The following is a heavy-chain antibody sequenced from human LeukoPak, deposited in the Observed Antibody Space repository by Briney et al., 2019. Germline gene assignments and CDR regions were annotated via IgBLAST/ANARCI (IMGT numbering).Heavy chain of an antibody. CDR1: GGPISSSNW. V-gene: IGHV4-4*02. CDR2: ISQSETT. Sequence: SETLSLTCAVSGGPISSSNWWSWVRQPPGKGLEWIGEISQSETTNYNPSLKSRVTISIDKSKNQFSLKLTSVTAADTAVYYCAREGYRYVPGNYWGQGTLVTVSS. J-gene: IGHJ4*02. CDR3: AREGYRYVPGNY. D-gene: IGHD5-18*01.